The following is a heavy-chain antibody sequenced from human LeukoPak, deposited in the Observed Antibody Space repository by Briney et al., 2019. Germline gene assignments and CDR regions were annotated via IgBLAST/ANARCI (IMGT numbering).Heavy chain of an antibody. Sequence: GASVKVSCKASGYTFTGYYMHWVRQAPGQGLEWMGWINPNSGGTNYAQKFQGRVTMTRDTSISTAYMELSRLRSDDTAVYYCARQYCSSTSCYSDIWGQGTMVTVSS. CDR1: GYTFTGYY. D-gene: IGHD2-2*01. CDR2: INPNSGGT. CDR3: ARQYCSSTSCYSDI. V-gene: IGHV1-2*02. J-gene: IGHJ3*02.